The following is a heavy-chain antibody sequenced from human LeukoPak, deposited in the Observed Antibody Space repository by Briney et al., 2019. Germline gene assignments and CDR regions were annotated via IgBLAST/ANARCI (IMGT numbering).Heavy chain of an antibody. V-gene: IGHV4-59*12. CDR1: GGSFRSYY. CDR2: ISYSGST. D-gene: IGHD2-2*01. CDR3: ARDPYRDNWFDP. Sequence: PSETLSLTCTVSGGSFRSYYWSWIRQPPGKGLEWIGYISYSGSTNYNPSLKSRVTISVDTSKNQFSLKLSSVTAADTAVYYCARDPYRDNWFDPWGQGTLVTVSS. J-gene: IGHJ5*02.